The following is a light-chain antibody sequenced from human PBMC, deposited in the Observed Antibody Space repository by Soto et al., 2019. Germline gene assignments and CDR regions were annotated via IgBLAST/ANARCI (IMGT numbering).Light chain of an antibody. CDR1: QSISSW. V-gene: IGKV1-5*03. J-gene: IGKJ1*01. CDR3: QHYNSYRRT. Sequence: DIQMTQSPSTLSASVGDRVTITCRASQSISSWLAWYQQKPGKAPKLLIYKASSLESGVPSRFSGSGSGTEFTLTINSLQPDDFATYYCQHYNSYRRTFGQGTKVEIK. CDR2: KAS.